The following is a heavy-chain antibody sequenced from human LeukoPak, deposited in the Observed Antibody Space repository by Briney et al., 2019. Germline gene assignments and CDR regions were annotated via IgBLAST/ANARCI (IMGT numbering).Heavy chain of an antibody. J-gene: IGHJ4*02. CDR3: ARDLGYYDSSGYYIFDY. D-gene: IGHD3-22*01. Sequence: SETLSLTCTVSGGSISSYYWSWIRQPAGKGLEWIGRIYTSGSTNYNPSLKSRVTMSVDTSKNQFSLKLSSVTAADTAVYYCARDLGYYDSSGYYIFDYWGQGTLVTASS. V-gene: IGHV4-4*07. CDR2: IYTSGST. CDR1: GGSISSYY.